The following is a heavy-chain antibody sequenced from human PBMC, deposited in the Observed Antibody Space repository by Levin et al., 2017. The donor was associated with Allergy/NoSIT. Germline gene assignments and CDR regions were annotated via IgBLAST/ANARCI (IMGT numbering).Heavy chain of an antibody. CDR2: MNPNSGNT. Sequence: PGGSLRLSCKASGYTFTSYDINWVRQATGQGLEWMGWMNPNSGNTGYAQKFQGRVTMTRNTSISTAYMELSSLRSEDTAVYYCARGYCSSTSCSASIDYWGQGTLVTVSS. D-gene: IGHD2-2*01. J-gene: IGHJ4*02. V-gene: IGHV1-8*01. CDR1: GYTFTSYD. CDR3: ARGYCSSTSCSASIDY.